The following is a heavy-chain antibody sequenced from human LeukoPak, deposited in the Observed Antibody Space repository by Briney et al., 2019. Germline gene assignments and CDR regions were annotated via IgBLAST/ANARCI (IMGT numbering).Heavy chain of an antibody. Sequence: GGSLRPSCATSGFSFTDYPMNWVRQAPGKGLEWISNIRTTAEGAKYAYYADSVKGRVTISRDDGKNTLYLHMNSLRDDDTAVYYCATDQRYAFDYWGQGILVTVSS. V-gene: IGHV3-48*02. CDR2: IRTTAEGAKYA. CDR1: GFSFTDYP. J-gene: IGHJ4*02. CDR3: ATDQRYAFDY. D-gene: IGHD3-9*01.